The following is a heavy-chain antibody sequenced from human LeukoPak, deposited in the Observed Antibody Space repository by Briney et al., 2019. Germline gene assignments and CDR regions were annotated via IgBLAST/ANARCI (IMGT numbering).Heavy chain of an antibody. V-gene: IGHV3-23*01. J-gene: IGHJ6*03. CDR1: GFTFSSYA. CDR2: ISGSGDST. D-gene: IGHD3-10*01. Sequence: GGSLRLSCAASGFTFSSYAMSWIRQAPGKGLEWVSAISGSGDSTYYGDSVKGRFTNSRDNSENTLYLQMSSLRAEDTAVYYCAKDPFSGDNYYIDVWGKGTTVTVSS. CDR3: AKDPFSGDNYYIDV.